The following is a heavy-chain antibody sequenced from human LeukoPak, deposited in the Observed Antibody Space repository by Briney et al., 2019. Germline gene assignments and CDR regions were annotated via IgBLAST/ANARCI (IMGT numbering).Heavy chain of an antibody. D-gene: IGHD1-1*01. J-gene: IGHJ4*02. Sequence: GGSLRLSCAASGFTFSSYAMSWVRQAPGKGLEWVSAISGSGGSTYYADSVKGRFTISRDNSKNTLYLQMNSLSAEDTAVYYCAKGVTTGKSVASLDYWGQGTLVTVSS. V-gene: IGHV3-23*01. CDR2: ISGSGGST. CDR1: GFTFSSYA. CDR3: AKGVTTGKSVASLDY.